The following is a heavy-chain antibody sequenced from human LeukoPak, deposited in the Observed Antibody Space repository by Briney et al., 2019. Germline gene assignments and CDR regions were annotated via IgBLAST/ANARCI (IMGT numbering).Heavy chain of an antibody. CDR2: IYPDDSDT. CDR1: QHSFTNSW. D-gene: IGHD2-8*01. V-gene: IGHV5-51*01. J-gene: IGHJ5*02. Sequence: GESLKISCQGSQHSFTNSWIAWVRQQPGKGLEWMGLIYPDDSDTRYNPSFQGQVTISADKSISTAYLQWSSLKASDTAIYYCARSAGHCADGLCYSYNWFDPWGQGTLVTVSS. CDR3: ARSAGHCADGLCYSYNWFDP.